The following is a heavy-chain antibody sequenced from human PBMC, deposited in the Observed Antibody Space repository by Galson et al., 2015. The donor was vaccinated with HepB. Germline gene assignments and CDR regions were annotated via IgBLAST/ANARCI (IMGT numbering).Heavy chain of an antibody. J-gene: IGHJ4*02. CDR2: ISYDGRNQ. V-gene: IGHV3-30*03. D-gene: IGHD2-15*01. CDR1: GFTFSSYG. CDR3: ARVGCSGGSCYFDY. Sequence: SLRLSCAASGFTFSSYGMHWVRQAPGKGLEWVAVISYDGRNQYYAESVKGRFTISRDNSKNTLYLQMNSLRAEDTAVYYCARVGCSGGSCYFDYWGQGTLVTVSS.